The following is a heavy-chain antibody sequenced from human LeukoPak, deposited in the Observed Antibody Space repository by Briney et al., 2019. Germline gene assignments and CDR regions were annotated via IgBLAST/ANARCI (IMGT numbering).Heavy chain of an antibody. Sequence: GGSLRLSCAASGFTFSNAWMSWVRQAPGKGLEWVGRIKSKTDGGATDYAAPVKGRFTISRDDSKNTLYLQMNSLRVEDTAVYYCAKDWAPYCGGDCYFNYWGQGTLVTVSS. CDR1: GFTFSNAW. V-gene: IGHV3-15*01. D-gene: IGHD2-21*02. CDR3: AKDWAPYCGGDCYFNY. CDR2: IKSKTDGGAT. J-gene: IGHJ4*02.